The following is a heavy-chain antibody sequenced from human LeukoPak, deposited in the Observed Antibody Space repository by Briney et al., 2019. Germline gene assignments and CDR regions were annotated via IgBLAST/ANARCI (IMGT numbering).Heavy chain of an antibody. CDR1: GVSFSGYY. Sequence: SETLSLTCAVYGVSFSGYYWSWIRQPPGKGLEWIGEINHSGSTNYNPPLKSRVTISVHTSKYQFSLKLSSVTAADTAVYYCARGIFRRGYSYGSPPFDYWGQGTLVTVSS. D-gene: IGHD5-18*01. CDR3: ARGIFRRGYSYGSPPFDY. CDR2: INHSGST. V-gene: IGHV4-34*01. J-gene: IGHJ4*02.